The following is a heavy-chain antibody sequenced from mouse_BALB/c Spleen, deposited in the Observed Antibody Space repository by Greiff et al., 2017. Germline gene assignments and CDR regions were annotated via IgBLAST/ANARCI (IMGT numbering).Heavy chain of an antibody. J-gene: IGHJ2*01. Sequence: QVTLKESGPGILQPSQTLSLTCSFSGFSLSTSGMSVGWIRQPSGKGLEWLAHIWWNDDKYYNPALKSRLTISKDTSNNQVFLKIASVVTADTATYYCARIEDGYSYFDYWGQGTTLTVSS. CDR1: GFSLSTSGMS. CDR2: IWWNDDK. V-gene: IGHV8-8*01. CDR3: ARIEDGYSYFDY. D-gene: IGHD2-3*01.